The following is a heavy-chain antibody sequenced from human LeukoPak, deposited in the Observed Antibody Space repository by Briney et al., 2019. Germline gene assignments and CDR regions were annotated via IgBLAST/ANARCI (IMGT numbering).Heavy chain of an antibody. V-gene: IGHV3-23*01. CDR2: ISGSGGGT. J-gene: IGHJ4*02. D-gene: IGHD3-22*01. CDR3: AKRGVVIRVILVGFHREANYFDS. CDR1: GITLSNYG. Sequence: GGSLRLSCTVSGITLSNYGMSWVRQAPGRGLEWVADISGSGGGTKYADSVKGRFTISRDNPKNTLYLQMNSLRAEDTAVYFCAKRGVVIRVILVGFHREANYFDSWGQGALVTVSS.